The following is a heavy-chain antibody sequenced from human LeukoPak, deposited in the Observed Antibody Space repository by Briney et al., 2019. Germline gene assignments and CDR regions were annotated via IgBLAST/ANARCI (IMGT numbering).Heavy chain of an antibody. CDR1: GGSISSYY. V-gene: IGHV4-59*01. J-gene: IGHJ5*02. Sequence: SETLSLTCTVSGGSISSYYWSWIRQPPGKGLEWIGYIYYSGSTNYNPSLKSRVTISVDTSKNQFSLKLSSVTAADTAVYYRARVRITMVRGRPNWFDPWGQGTLVTVSS. CDR2: IYYSGST. D-gene: IGHD3-10*01. CDR3: ARVRITMVRGRPNWFDP.